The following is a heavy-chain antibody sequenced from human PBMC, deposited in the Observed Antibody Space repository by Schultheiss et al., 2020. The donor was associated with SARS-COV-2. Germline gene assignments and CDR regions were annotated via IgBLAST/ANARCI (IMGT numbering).Heavy chain of an antibody. CDR2: IWYDGSNK. V-gene: IGHV3-33*03. Sequence: GGSLRLSCAASGFTFSSYEMNWVRQAPGKGLEWVAVIWYDGSNKYYADSVKGRFTISRDNAKNSLYLQMNSLRAEDTAVYYCVALRLWERYYYGMDVWGQGTTVTVSS. CDR1: GFTFSSYE. D-gene: IGHD5-18*01. J-gene: IGHJ6*02. CDR3: VALRLWERYYYGMDV.